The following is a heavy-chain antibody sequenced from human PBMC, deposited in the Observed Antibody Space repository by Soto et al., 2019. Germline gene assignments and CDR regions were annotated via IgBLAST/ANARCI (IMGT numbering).Heavy chain of an antibody. D-gene: IGHD6-13*01. CDR1: GYTFSSYG. V-gene: IGHV1-18*01. Sequence: VQLVQSGAEVKKPGASVKVSCKASGYTFSSYGISWVRQAPGQGLEWMGWISAYNGYTNHAQNFQGRVTMTTDTSKSTAYMQLRILRSDDTSVYYCARDWSSIAAAGTEGDYWCQGTLVTVSS. J-gene: IGHJ4*02. CDR3: ARDWSSIAAAGTEGDY. CDR2: ISAYNGYT.